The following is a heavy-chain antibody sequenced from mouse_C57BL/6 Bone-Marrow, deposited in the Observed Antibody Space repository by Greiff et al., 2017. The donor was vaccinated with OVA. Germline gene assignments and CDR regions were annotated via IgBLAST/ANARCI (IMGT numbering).Heavy chain of an antibody. D-gene: IGHD2-1*01. Sequence: VQLQQPGAELVKPGASVKLSCKASGYTFTSYWMHWVKQRPGQGLAWIGMIHPNSGSTNYNEKFKSKATLTVDKSSSTAYMQLSSLTSEDSAVYYCSIYYTCFDYWGQGTTLTVSS. CDR1: GYTFTSYW. CDR2: IHPNSGST. V-gene: IGHV1-64*01. J-gene: IGHJ2*01. CDR3: SIYYTCFDY.